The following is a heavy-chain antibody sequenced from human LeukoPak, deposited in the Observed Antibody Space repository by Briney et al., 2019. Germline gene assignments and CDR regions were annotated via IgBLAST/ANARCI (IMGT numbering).Heavy chain of an antibody. J-gene: IGHJ4*02. CDR2: IYYSGST. Sequence: SETLSLTCAVYGGSFSGYYWSWIRRPPGKGLEWIGSIYYSGSTYYNPSLKSRVTISVDTSKNQISLKLSAVTAADTAVYYCASRYDILTGAFDHWGQGILVTVSS. V-gene: IGHV4-34*01. CDR1: GGSFSGYY. D-gene: IGHD3-9*01. CDR3: ASRYDILTGAFDH.